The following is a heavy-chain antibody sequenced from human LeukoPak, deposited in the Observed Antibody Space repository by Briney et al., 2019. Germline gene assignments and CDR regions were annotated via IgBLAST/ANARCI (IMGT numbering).Heavy chain of an antibody. V-gene: IGHV3-7*01. CDR3: ARGRGHSGYDLYDY. J-gene: IGHJ4*02. CDR1: GFTFSNYW. CDR2: IKQDGSEM. Sequence: HPGGSLRLSCAASGFTFSNYWMGWVRQAPGKGLEWVANIKQDGSEMYYVDSVKGRFTISRDTAKDSLYLQMNSLRAEDTAVYYCARGRGHSGYDLYDYWGQGTLVTVSS. D-gene: IGHD5-12*01.